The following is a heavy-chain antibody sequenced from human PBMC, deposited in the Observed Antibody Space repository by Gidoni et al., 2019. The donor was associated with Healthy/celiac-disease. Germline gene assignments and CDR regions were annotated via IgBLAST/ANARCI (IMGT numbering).Heavy chain of an antibody. J-gene: IGHJ4*02. CDR3: AKERVATIDLIDY. Sequence: QVQLVESGGGVVQPGRSLRLYWAASGFTFSSYGMQWVRQAPGKGLEWVAVISYDGSNKYYADSVKGRFTISRDNSKNTLYLQMNSLRAEDTAVYYCAKERVATIDLIDYWGQGTLVTVSS. CDR2: ISYDGSNK. D-gene: IGHD5-12*01. CDR1: GFTFSSYG. V-gene: IGHV3-30*18.